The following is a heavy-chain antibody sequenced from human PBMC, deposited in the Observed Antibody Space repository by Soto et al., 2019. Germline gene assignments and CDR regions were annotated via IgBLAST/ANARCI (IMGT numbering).Heavy chain of an antibody. CDR3: AKDPYYYDTSEMDV. CDR1: GFTFSSYA. J-gene: IGHJ6*02. CDR2: IGGSGGST. D-gene: IGHD3-22*01. V-gene: IGHV3-23*01. Sequence: EVQLLESGGNLVQPGGSLRLSCAASGFTFSSYAMSWVRQAPGKGLEWVSAIGGSGGSTYYADSVKGRFTISRDNSKNTLFLQMNSLRAEDTAVYYRAKDPYYYDTSEMDVWGQGTTVTVSS.